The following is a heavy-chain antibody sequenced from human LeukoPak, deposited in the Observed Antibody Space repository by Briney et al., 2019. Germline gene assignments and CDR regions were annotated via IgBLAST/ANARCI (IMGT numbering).Heavy chain of an antibody. Sequence: GGSLRLSCAASGFTFSSYWMNWVRQAPGKGLEWVAIIKQDGTETFYVDSVKGRFTISRDNVKNSLYLQMNSLRSEDTAVYYCATDYGPPPAAFDIWGQGTMVTVSS. V-gene: IGHV3-7*03. CDR1: GFTFSSYW. CDR2: IKQDGTET. CDR3: ATDYGPPPAAFDI. D-gene: IGHD4-17*01. J-gene: IGHJ3*02.